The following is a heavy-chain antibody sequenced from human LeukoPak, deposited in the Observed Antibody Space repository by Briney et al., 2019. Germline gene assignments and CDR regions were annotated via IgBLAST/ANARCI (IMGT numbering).Heavy chain of an antibody. Sequence: GESLKISCKGSGYSFTNYWIGWVRQMPGKGLEWMGIIYPGDSDTRYSPSFQGQVTISADKSISTAYLQWSSLKASDTAMYYCARNSPGGLGYCSSTSCSNWFDPWGQGTLVTVSS. CDR3: ARNSPGGLGYCSSTSCSNWFDP. D-gene: IGHD2-2*01. J-gene: IGHJ5*02. V-gene: IGHV5-51*01. CDR2: IYPGDSDT. CDR1: GYSFTNYW.